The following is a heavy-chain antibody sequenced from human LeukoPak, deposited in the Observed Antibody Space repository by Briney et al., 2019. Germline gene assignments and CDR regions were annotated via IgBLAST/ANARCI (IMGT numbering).Heavy chain of an antibody. CDR2: INPSGGST. V-gene: IGHV1-46*01. D-gene: IGHD6-19*01. CDR3: AREDSSGWYVFDY. J-gene: IGHJ4*02. Sequence: ASVKVSCKASGYTFTSYYMHWVRQAPGQGLNWMGIINPSGGSTSYAQKFQGRVTMTRDTSTSTVYMEMSSLRSEDTAVYYCAREDSSGWYVFDYWGQGTLVTVSS. CDR1: GYTFTSYY.